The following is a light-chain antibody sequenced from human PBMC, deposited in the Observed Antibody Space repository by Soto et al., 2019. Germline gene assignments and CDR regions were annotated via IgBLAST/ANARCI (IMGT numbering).Light chain of an antibody. CDR2: DVS. CDR1: QNIKTW. V-gene: IGKV1-5*01. J-gene: IGKJ3*01. CDR3: QQYDGY. Sequence: QMTQSPSTLSASVGDRVTITCRASQNIKTWLAWYQQKTGTAPRLLIYDVSTLQSGVPSRFSGSGSGTEFTLTITSLQPDDSAIYYCQQYDGYFGPGTKV.